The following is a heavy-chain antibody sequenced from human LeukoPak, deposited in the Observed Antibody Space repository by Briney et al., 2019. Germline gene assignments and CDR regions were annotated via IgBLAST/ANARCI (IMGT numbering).Heavy chain of an antibody. J-gene: IGHJ4*02. CDR1: GGSITSRDYY. V-gene: IGHV4-39*01. CDR3: ARRRGSRLRGLTTYYFDS. CDR2: IQYSGTT. Sequence: PSETLSLTCIVSGGSITSRDYYWGWIRQPPGKGLEWVGSIQYSGTTYYNPSLKSRVTVSVDTSNNQSSLNLSSVTATDTAVYYCARRRGSRLRGLTTYYFDSWGQGTLVTVSS. D-gene: IGHD3-10*01.